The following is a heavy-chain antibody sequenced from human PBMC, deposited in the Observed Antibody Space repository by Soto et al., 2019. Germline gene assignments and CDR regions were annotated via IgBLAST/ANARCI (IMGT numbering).Heavy chain of an antibody. J-gene: IGHJ4*02. V-gene: IGHV2-5*02. D-gene: IGHD3-3*01. Sequence: QITLNESGPTQVKPRQTLTLTCTFSGFPLTTSGVGVRWIRQSPGTAPEWLALIYWDVDKRYSPSLKSRLTIPKDTSMNQVVLTMADLDPADTATYYCAHRVLRTVFGLVTTTAIYFDFWGQGTPVAVSS. CDR1: GFPLTTSGVG. CDR3: AHRVLRTVFGLVTTTAIYFDF. CDR2: IYWDVDK.